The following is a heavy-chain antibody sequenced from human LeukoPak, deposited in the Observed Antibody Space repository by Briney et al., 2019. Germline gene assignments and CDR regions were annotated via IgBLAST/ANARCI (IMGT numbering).Heavy chain of an antibody. Sequence: GGSLRLSCVASGFTFSSHGMHWVRQAPGKGLEWVAFIRYDGSNKYYADSVKGRFTISRDNSKNTLYLQMDSLRAEDTAVYYCARDSTSGSYSGYWGQGTLVTVSS. CDR1: GFTFSSHG. D-gene: IGHD3-10*01. CDR2: IRYDGSNK. CDR3: ARDSTSGSYSGY. V-gene: IGHV3-30*02. J-gene: IGHJ4*02.